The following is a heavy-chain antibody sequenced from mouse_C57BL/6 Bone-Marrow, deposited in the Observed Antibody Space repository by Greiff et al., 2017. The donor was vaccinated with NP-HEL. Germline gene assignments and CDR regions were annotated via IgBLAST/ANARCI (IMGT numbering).Heavy chain of an antibody. J-gene: IGHJ3*01. CDR3: ARGDYSNPFAY. V-gene: IGHV1-64*01. D-gene: IGHD2-5*01. CDR2: IHPNSGST. CDR1: GYTFTSYW. Sequence: QVQLKQPGAELVKPGASVKLSCKASGYTFTSYWMHWVKQRPGQGLEWIGMIHPNSGSTNYNEKFKSKATLTVDKSSSTAYMQLSSLTSEDSAVYYCARGDYSNPFAYWGQGTLVTVSA.